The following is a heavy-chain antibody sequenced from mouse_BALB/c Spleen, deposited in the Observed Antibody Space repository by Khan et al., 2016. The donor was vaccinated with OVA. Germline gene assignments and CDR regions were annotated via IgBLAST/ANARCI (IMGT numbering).Heavy chain of an antibody. CDR2: IGPGSGST. J-gene: IGHJ4*01. CDR1: GYTFTSYW. Sequence: DLVKPGASVKLSCKASGYTFTSYWINWIKQRPRQGLEWIGRIGPGSGSTYYNEVFKGKATLTVDTSSSTAYLQLSSLSSEDSAVYYCVRENYDGRTYYAMDYWGQGTSVTVSS. D-gene: IGHD1-1*01. CDR3: VRENYDGRTYYAMDY. V-gene: IGHV1S41*01.